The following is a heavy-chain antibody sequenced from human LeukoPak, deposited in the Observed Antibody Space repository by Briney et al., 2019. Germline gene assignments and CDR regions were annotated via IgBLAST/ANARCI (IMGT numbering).Heavy chain of an antibody. Sequence: ASVKVSCKTSGYTFTSYGMHWVRQAPEQGLEWMGWTNAGNGNTKYSQKFQGRVTITRDTSASTAYMELSSLRSEDTAVYYCARVPLYDSSGYYYPHWGQGTLVTVSS. CDR3: ARVPLYDSSGYYYPH. CDR1: GYTFTSYG. V-gene: IGHV1-3*01. J-gene: IGHJ1*01. CDR2: TNAGNGNT. D-gene: IGHD3-22*01.